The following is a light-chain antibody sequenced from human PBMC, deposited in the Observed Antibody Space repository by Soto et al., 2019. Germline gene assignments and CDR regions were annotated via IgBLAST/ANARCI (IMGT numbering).Light chain of an antibody. Sequence: DIHMTHSPSSLSASLGETINIXXXASQSISSSLNWFQHSPGQPPKLLLFAASNLHAGVPPRFSGSGSGTSFSLTIRSLQPEDFATYYCQQSFNLPRTFGPGTKVDIK. CDR3: QQSFNLPRT. J-gene: IGKJ1*01. V-gene: IGKV1-39*01. CDR2: AAS. CDR1: QSISSS.